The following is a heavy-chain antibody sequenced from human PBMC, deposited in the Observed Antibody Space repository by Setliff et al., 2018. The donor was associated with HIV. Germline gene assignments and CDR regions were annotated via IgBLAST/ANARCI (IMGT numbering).Heavy chain of an antibody. CDR2: ITFSGST. V-gene: IGHV4-31*03. CDR3: ARVGSVIQVTLFGMDV. J-gene: IGHJ6*02. CDR1: GGSISRVGYY. D-gene: IGHD5-18*01. Sequence: PSETLSLTCSVSGGSISRVGYYWSWIRQHPGKGLEWIGYITFSGSTYYNPSPMSRVSISPDTSKNHFSLKLTSVTAADTAVYYCARVGSVIQVTLFGMDVWGQGTTVNVSS.